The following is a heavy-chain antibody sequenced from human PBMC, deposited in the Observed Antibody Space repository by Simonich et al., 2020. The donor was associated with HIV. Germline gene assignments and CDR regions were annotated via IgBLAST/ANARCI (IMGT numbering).Heavy chain of an antibody. CDR3: ARKGGGRGVYYFDY. Sequence: QVQLVQSGAEVKKPGSSVKVSCKASGGTFSSFAIRWVREAPGLGLEWVGEIIPIFGTANSAQMAQGRVTITADESTSTAYMELSSLRSEDTGIYYCARKGGGRGVYYFDYWGQGTLVTVSS. D-gene: IGHD3-10*01. V-gene: IGHV1-69*13. CDR2: IIPIFGTA. J-gene: IGHJ4*02. CDR1: GGTFSSFA.